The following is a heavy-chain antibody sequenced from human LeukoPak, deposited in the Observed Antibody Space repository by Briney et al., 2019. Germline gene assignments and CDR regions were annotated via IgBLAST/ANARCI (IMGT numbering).Heavy chain of an antibody. V-gene: IGHV4-59*12. Sequence: SETLSLTCTVSGGSISTYYWSWIRQPPGKGLEWIGYIYYSGTTTYNPSLRSRVIISVDTSKNQFSLKLSSVTAADTAVYYCARGLRYYGSGSFSGWGQGTLVTVSS. CDR2: IYYSGTT. CDR3: ARGLRYYGSGSFSG. J-gene: IGHJ4*02. CDR1: GGSISTYY. D-gene: IGHD3-10*01.